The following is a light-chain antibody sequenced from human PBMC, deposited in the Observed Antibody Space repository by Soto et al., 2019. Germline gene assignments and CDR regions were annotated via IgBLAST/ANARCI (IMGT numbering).Light chain of an antibody. J-gene: IGKJ5*01. CDR1: QSININ. CDR2: GAS. CDR3: QQYDNWPIT. Sequence: IGLTQSPATLSVSPWERATLSCRASQSININLAWYHQKPGQAPRLLLYGASTRATGLPARFSGSGSGTEFTLIISSLQSEDSAVYYCQQYDNWPITFGQGTRLEIK. V-gene: IGKV3-15*01.